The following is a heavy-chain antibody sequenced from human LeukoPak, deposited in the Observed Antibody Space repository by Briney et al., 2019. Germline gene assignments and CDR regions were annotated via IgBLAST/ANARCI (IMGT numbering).Heavy chain of an antibody. D-gene: IGHD3-10*01. J-gene: IGHJ4*02. CDR1: GYTFTSYD. CDR2: MNSNSGNT. V-gene: IGHV1-8*01. CDR3: ARVYDSGSYSCPH. Sequence: GASVKVSCKASGYTFTSYDINWVRQAPGQGLEWMGWMNSNSGNTGYAQKFQGRVTMTRNTSISTAYMELRSLRSEDTAVYYCARVYDSGSYSCPHWGQGTLVTVSS.